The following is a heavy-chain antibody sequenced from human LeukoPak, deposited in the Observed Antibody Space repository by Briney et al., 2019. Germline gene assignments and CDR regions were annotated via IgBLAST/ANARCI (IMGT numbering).Heavy chain of an antibody. CDR3: ARDSHSVYYYDSSGYHPLYWED. D-gene: IGHD3-22*01. V-gene: IGHV1-18*01. Sequence: ASVKVSCKASGYTFTTYGISWVRQAPGQGLEWMGWISAYNGDTKYAQKFQGRVTMTTDTSTSTAYMDLRSLRSDDTAVYYCARDSHSVYYYDSSGYHPLYWEDWGQGTLVTVSS. CDR2: ISAYNGDT. J-gene: IGHJ4*02. CDR1: GYTFTTYG.